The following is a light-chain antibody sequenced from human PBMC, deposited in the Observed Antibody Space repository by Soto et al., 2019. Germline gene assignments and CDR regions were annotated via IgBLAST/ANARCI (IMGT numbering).Light chain of an antibody. CDR2: DAS. CDR3: QQRSNWPPLT. V-gene: IGKV3-11*01. J-gene: IGKJ4*02. Sequence: EIVLTQSPATLSLSPGERATLSCRASQSVSSYLAWYQQKPGQAPRLLIYDASNRATGIPARFSGSGSGTDFTRTITSLEPEDFAFYYCQQRSNWPPLTFGGGTKVEIK. CDR1: QSVSSY.